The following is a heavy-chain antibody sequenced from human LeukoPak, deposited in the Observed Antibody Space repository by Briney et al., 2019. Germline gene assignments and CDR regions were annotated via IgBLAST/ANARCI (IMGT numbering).Heavy chain of an antibody. Sequence: PSETLSLICTVSGGSISSYYWSWIRQPPGKGLEWIGYIYYSGSTNYNPSLKSRVTISVDTSKNQFSLKLSSVTAADTAVYYCARGHYDFWSGPLDYWGQGTLVTVSS. V-gene: IGHV4-59*01. CDR1: GGSISSYY. CDR2: IYYSGST. D-gene: IGHD3-3*01. J-gene: IGHJ4*02. CDR3: ARGHYDFWSGPLDY.